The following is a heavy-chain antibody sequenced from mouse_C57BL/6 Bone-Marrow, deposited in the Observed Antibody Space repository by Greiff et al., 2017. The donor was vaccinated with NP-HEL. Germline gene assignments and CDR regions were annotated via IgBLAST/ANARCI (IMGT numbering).Heavy chain of an antibody. Sequence: QVTLNVSGPGILQSSQTLSLTCSFSGFSLSTSGMGVSWIRQPSGKGLEWLAHIYWDDDKRYNPSLKSRLTISKDTSRNQVFLKITSVDTADTATYYCARSPPYYYGSIYYAMDYWGQGTSVTVSS. CDR1: GFSLSTSGMG. CDR2: IYWDDDK. V-gene: IGHV8-12*01. J-gene: IGHJ4*01. D-gene: IGHD1-1*01. CDR3: ARSPPYYYGSIYYAMDY.